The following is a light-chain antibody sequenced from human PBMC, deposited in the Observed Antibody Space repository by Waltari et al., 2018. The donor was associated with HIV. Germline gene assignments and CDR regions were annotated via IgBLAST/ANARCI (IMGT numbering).Light chain of an antibody. CDR3: QQLNSYPPFFT. V-gene: IGKV1-9*01. CDR2: AAS. J-gene: IGKJ3*01. CDR1: QGIRSY. Sequence: EIQLTQSPSFLSASVGDRVTITCRASQGIRSYLAWYQQKPGKAPKLLIYAASTLQSGIPSRFSGSGSGTEFTLTISSLQPEDFATYYCQQLNSYPPFFTFGPGTKVHIK.